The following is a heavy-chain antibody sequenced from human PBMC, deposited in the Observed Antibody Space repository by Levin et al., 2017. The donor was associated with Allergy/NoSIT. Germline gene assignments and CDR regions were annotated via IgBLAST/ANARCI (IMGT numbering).Heavy chain of an antibody. CDR3: AKDIAPWGGSSGYDY. V-gene: IGHV3-9*01. Sequence: SLKISCATSGFTFDDYAIHWVRQTPGKGLEWVSGITWNSGIIGYADSVRGRFTISRDTAKNSLYLQMNSLRAEDTAFYYCAKDIAPWGGSSGYDYWGQGTLVTVSS. J-gene: IGHJ4*02. CDR1: GFTFDDYA. CDR2: ITWNSGII. D-gene: IGHD6-19*01.